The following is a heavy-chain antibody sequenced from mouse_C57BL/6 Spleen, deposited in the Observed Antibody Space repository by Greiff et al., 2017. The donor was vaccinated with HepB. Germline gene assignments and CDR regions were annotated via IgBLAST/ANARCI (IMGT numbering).Heavy chain of an antibody. V-gene: IGHV6-3*01. CDR1: GFTFSNYW. CDR2: IRLKSDNYAT. Sequence: EVQRVESGGGLVQPGGSMKLSCVASGFTFSNYWMNWVRQSPEKGLEWVAQIRLKSDNYATHYAESVKGRFTISRDESKSSVYLQMNNLRAEDTGIYYCTEDGFAYWGQGTLVTVSA. J-gene: IGHJ3*01. CDR3: TEDGFAY.